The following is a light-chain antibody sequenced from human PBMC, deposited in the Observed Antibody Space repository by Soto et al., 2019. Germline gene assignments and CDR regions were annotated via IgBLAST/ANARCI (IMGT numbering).Light chain of an antibody. Sequence: EIVLTQSPGTLSLSPGERATLSCRASQSVSSNYLAWYQQKPGQAPRLLIYGASSRATGIPDRFSGSDSGTEFTLTISRLEPEDFAVYYCQQYGSSSWTFGQGTKVDIK. CDR2: GAS. V-gene: IGKV3-20*01. CDR3: QQYGSSSWT. J-gene: IGKJ1*01. CDR1: QSVSSNY.